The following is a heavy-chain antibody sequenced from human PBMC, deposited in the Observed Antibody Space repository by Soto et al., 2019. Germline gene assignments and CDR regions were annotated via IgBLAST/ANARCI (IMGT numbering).Heavy chain of an antibody. V-gene: IGHV3-74*01. CDR3: ASQGLYYYGLDV. J-gene: IGHJ6*02. CDR1: GFPFSTYW. Sequence: PGGSLRLACAASGFPFSTYWMHWVRQAPGKGPVWVSRINNDGSTTRYADSVKGRFTISRDNAKNTLYLQMNSLRAEDTAVYYCASQGLYYYGLDVWGQGTTVTV. CDR2: INNDGSTT.